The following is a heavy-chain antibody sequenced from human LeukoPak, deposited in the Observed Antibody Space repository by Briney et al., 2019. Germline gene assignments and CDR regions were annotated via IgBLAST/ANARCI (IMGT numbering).Heavy chain of an antibody. CDR2: ISGSGGST. J-gene: IGHJ4*02. Sequence: RGSLRFSCAASGFTFSSYAMSWVRQAPGKGLEWVSAISGSGGSTYYADSVKGRFTISRDNSKNTLYLQMNSLRAEDTAVYYCAKEVEWELPSFNYFDYWGQGTLVTVSS. V-gene: IGHV3-23*01. CDR1: GFTFSSYA. D-gene: IGHD1-26*01. CDR3: AKEVEWELPSFNYFDY.